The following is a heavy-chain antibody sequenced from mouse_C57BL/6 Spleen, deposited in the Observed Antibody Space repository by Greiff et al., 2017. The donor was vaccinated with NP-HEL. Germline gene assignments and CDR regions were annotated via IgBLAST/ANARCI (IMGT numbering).Heavy chain of an antibody. CDR3: ARGDYYGSSYVSWFAY. Sequence: EVKLVESVAELVRPGASVKLSCTASGFNIKNTYMHWVKQRPEQGLEWIGRIDPANGNTKYAPKFQGKATITADTSSNTAYLQLSSLTPEDTAIYYCARGDYYGSSYVSWFAYWGQGTLVTVSA. CDR1: GFNIKNTY. J-gene: IGHJ3*01. V-gene: IGHV14-3*01. CDR2: IDPANGNT. D-gene: IGHD1-1*01.